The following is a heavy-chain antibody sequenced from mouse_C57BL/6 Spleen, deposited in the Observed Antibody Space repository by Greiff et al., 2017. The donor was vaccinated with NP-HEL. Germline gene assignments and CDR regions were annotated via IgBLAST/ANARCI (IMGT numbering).Heavy chain of an antibody. D-gene: IGHD1-1*01. CDR1: GFTFSDYY. V-gene: IGHV5-16*01. CDR3: ARDPGSRGWYFDV. Sequence: EVKVEESEGGLVQPGSSMKLSCTASGFTFSDYYMAWVRQVPEKGLEWVANINYDGSSTYYLDSLKSRFIISRDNAKNILYLQMSSLKSEDTATYYCARDPGSRGWYFDVWGTGTTVTVSS. J-gene: IGHJ1*03. CDR2: INYDGSST.